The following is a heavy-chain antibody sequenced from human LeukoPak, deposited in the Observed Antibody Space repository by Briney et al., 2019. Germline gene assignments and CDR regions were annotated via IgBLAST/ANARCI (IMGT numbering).Heavy chain of an antibody. V-gene: IGHV4-4*02. CDR1: GGSISSSNW. Sequence: PSGTLSLTCAVSGGSISSSNWWSWVRQPPGKGLEWIGEIYHSGSTNYNPSLKSRVTISVDKSKNQFSLQLNSVTPEDTAVYYCARDTAMVSPFDYWGQGTLVTVSS. CDR3: ARDTAMVSPFDY. J-gene: IGHJ4*02. CDR2: IYHSGST. D-gene: IGHD5-18*01.